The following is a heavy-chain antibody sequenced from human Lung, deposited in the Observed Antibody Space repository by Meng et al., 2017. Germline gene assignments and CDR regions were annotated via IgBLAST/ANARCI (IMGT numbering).Heavy chain of an antibody. CDR1: GYTFPDYW. Sequence: QGPLVQSVAGVKKPGASVKVSCKASGYTFPDYWLHWVRRAPGRGLEWMGRINPKSGDTHYAQRFQGRVTMTGDTSISTAYMELSGLRSDDTAMYYCARDEDISAAGKLFGDYWGQGTLVTVSS. CDR2: INPKSGDT. CDR3: ARDEDISAAGKLFGDY. D-gene: IGHD6-13*01. J-gene: IGHJ4*02. V-gene: IGHV1-2*06.